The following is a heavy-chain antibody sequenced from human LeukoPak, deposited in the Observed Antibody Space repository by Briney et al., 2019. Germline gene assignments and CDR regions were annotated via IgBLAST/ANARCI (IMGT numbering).Heavy chain of an antibody. CDR3: ARDLAVVVAAPNYYGMDV. CDR1: GYTFTSYY. J-gene: IGHJ6*02. Sequence: GASAKVSCKASGYTFTSYYMHWVRQAPGQGLEWMGIINPSGGSTSYAQKFQGRVTMTRDTSTSTVYMELSSLRSEDTTVYYCARDLAVVVAAPNYYGMDVWGQGTTVTVSS. V-gene: IGHV1-46*01. D-gene: IGHD2-15*01. CDR2: INPSGGST.